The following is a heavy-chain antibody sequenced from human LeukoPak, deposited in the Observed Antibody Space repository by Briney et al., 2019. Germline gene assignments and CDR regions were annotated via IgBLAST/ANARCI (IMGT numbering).Heavy chain of an antibody. Sequence: SVKVSCKASGGTFSSYAISWVRQAPGQGLEWMGRIIPILGIANYAQKFQGRVTITADKSTSTAYMELGSLRSEDTAVYYCARAGYSSGWYGFVYFDYWGQGTLVTVSS. CDR3: ARAGYSSGWYGFVYFDY. D-gene: IGHD6-19*01. CDR2: IIPILGIA. CDR1: GGTFSSYA. J-gene: IGHJ4*02. V-gene: IGHV1-69*04.